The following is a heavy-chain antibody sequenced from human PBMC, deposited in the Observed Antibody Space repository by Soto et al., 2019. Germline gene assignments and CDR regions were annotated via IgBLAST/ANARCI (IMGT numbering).Heavy chain of an antibody. Sequence: QVQLVQSGAEVKKPGASVKVSCKASGYTFTGYYMHWVRQAPGQGLEWMGWINPNSGGTNYAQKFQGWGTMTRDTSISTAYMELSRLRSDDTAVYYCAREGIAVAGTEGYYYYGMDVWGQGTTVTVSS. CDR1: GYTFTGYY. V-gene: IGHV1-2*04. J-gene: IGHJ6*02. CDR2: INPNSGGT. CDR3: AREGIAVAGTEGYYYYGMDV. D-gene: IGHD6-19*01.